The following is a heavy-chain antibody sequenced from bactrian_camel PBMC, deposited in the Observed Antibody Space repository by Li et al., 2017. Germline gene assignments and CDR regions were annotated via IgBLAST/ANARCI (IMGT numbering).Heavy chain of an antibody. CDR3: AADHFCPSEPTKTLAALWEGW. J-gene: IGHJ4*01. Sequence: HVQLVESGGGSVRAGGSLRLSCAASEYTFSGSSMAWFRQAPGKEREGVANMDGHDVSRYAHSVKGRFTISLDTAKNTLYLQMNSLKPEDTAMYYCAADHFCPSEPTKTLAALWEGWRGQGTQVTVS. D-gene: IGHD1*01. V-gene: IGHV3S68*01. CDR2: MDGHDVS. CDR1: EYTFSGSS.